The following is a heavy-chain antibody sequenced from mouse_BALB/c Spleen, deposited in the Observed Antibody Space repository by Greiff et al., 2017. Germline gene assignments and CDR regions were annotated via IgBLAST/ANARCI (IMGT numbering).Heavy chain of an antibody. CDR1: GYTFTSYW. D-gene: IGHD1-1*01. V-gene: IGHV1-87*01. Sequence: QVQLKQSGAELARPGASVKLSCKASGYTFTSYWMQWVKQRPGQGLEWIGAIYPGDGDTRYTQKFKGKATLTADKSSSTAYMQLSSLASEDSAVYYCARPYYGSSYVGFAYWGQGTLVTVSA. CDR2: IYPGDGDT. CDR3: ARPYYGSSYVGFAY. J-gene: IGHJ3*01.